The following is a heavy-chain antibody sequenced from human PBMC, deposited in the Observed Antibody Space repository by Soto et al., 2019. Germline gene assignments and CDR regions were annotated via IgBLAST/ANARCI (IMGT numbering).Heavy chain of an antibody. D-gene: IGHD6-19*01. CDR2: IYYSGST. CDR3: AQTAVAGSFDY. Sequence: PSETLSLTCTVSGGSISSSSYYWGWIRQPPGKGLEWIGSIYYSGSTYYNPSLKSRVTISVDTSKNQFSLKLSSVTAADTAVYYCAQTAVAGSFDYWGQGTLVTVSS. J-gene: IGHJ4*02. V-gene: IGHV4-39*01. CDR1: GGSISSSSYY.